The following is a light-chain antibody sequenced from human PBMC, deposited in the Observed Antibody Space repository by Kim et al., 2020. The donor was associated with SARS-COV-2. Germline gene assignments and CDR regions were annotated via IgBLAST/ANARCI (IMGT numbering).Light chain of an antibody. CDR2: DAS. V-gene: IGKV1-13*02. Sequence: TSVGDRVTIPCRASQDINTALSWYQQKPGKSPKLLIYDASRLQSGVPSRFSGSGSGTDFTLTISSLQPEDFATYYCQQFKSYPLTFGGGTKVDIK. CDR3: QQFKSYPLT. CDR1: QDINTA. J-gene: IGKJ4*01.